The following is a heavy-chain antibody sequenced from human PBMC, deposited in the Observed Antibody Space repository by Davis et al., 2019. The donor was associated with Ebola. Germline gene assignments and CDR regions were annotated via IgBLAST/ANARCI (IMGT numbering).Heavy chain of an antibody. D-gene: IGHD3-16*01. CDR2: ISGSGSST. CDR3: AKDAAPGGYFDY. CDR1: GFSFSSYA. V-gene: IGHV3-23*01. J-gene: IGHJ4*02. Sequence: GESLKISCAASGFSFSSYAMTWVRQAPGKGLEWVSRISGSGSSTFYADSVKGRFTIFRDNSKNALYLQMNSLRVEDTAVYYCAKDAAPGGYFDYWGQGALVTVSS.